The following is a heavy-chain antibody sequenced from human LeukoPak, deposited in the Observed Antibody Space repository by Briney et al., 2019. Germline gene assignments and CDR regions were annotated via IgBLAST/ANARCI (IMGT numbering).Heavy chain of an antibody. Sequence: PSETLPLTCSVSGGSISSYYWSWIRQPPGKGLEWIGYIYYSGRTNYNPSLKSRVTISVDTSKNQFSLTLSSVTAADTAVYYCARGQKYRNGYTVTELGSGYFDYWGQGTLVTVSS. CDR1: GGSISSYY. D-gene: IGHD5-18*01. CDR3: ARGQKYRNGYTVTELGSGYFDY. V-gene: IGHV4-59*01. CDR2: IYYSGRT. J-gene: IGHJ4*02.